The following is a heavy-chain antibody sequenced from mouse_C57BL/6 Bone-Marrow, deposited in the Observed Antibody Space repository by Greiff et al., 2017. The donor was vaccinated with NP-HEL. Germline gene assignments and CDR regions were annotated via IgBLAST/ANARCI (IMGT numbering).Heavy chain of an antibody. CDR1: GYAFSSSW. CDR2: IYPGDGDT. Sequence: VQLQQSGPELVKPGASVKISCKASGYAFSSSWMNWVKQRPGKGLEWIGRIYPGDGDTNYNGKFKGKATLTADKSSSTAYMQLSSLTSEDSAVYFCAGSALFAYWGQGTLVTVSA. V-gene: IGHV1-82*01. CDR3: AGSALFAY. J-gene: IGHJ3*01.